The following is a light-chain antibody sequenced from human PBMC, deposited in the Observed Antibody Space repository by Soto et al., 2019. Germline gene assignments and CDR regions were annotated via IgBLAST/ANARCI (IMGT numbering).Light chain of an antibody. CDR3: SSYTSSSTLVV. CDR2: DVS. J-gene: IGLJ2*01. Sequence: QSALTQPASVSGSPGQSITISCTGTSSDVGGYNYVSWYQQHPGKAPKLMIYDVSNRPSGVSNRFSGSKSGNTASLTISGLQAEDDAVYSCSSYTSSSTLVVFGGGTQLTVL. V-gene: IGLV2-14*01. CDR1: SSDVGGYNY.